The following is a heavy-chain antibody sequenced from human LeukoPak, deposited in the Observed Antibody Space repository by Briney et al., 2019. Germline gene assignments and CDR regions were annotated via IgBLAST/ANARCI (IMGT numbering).Heavy chain of an antibody. CDR2: LHTSGST. V-gene: IGHV4-4*07. D-gene: IGHD6-13*01. CDR1: GGSISSYY. CDR3: ARISSSNWYNERGAFDV. J-gene: IGHJ3*01. Sequence: PSETLSLTCTVSGGSISSYYWSWIRQPAGEGLEWIGRLHTSGSTHYNPSLKSRVTMSVDTSKNQFSLKLRSVTAADTAVYYCARISSSNWYNERGAFDVWGQGTMVTVSS.